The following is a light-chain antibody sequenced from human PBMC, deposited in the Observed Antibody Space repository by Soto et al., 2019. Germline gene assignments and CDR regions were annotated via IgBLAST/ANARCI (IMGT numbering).Light chain of an antibody. CDR3: SSYTSGSTYV. CDR1: SSDVGGYNY. J-gene: IGLJ1*01. Sequence: QSVLTQPASVSGSPGQSITISCTGTSSDVGGYNYVSWYQQYPGKAPKLIIYEVTNRPSEISNRFSGSKSGNTASLTISGLQAEDEAEYYCSSYTSGSTYVFGTGTKVTVL. V-gene: IGLV2-14*01. CDR2: EVT.